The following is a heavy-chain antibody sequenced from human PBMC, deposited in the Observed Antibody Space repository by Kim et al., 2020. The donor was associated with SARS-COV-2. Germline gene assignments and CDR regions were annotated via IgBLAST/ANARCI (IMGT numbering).Heavy chain of an antibody. CDR3: AREGRSSRPGY. Sequence: TDYNPSLKSRVTMSVDTYKNQFSVKLKSVTAADTAVYFCAREGRSSRPGYWGQGVLVTVSA. J-gene: IGHJ4*02. D-gene: IGHD2-2*01. V-gene: IGHV4-4*07. CDR2: T.